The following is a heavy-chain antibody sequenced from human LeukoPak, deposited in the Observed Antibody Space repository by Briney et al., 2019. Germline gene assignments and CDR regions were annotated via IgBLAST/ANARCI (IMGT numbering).Heavy chain of an antibody. V-gene: IGHV1-46*01. CDR3: ARDADTVVVVAATRYYFDY. D-gene: IGHD2-15*01. CDR1: GYTFTSYY. CDR2: INPSGGST. Sequence: GASVKVSCKASGYTFTSYYMHWVRQAPGQGLEWMGIINPSGGSTSYAQKSQGRVTMTRDTSTSTVYMELSSLRSEDTAVYYCARDADTVVVVAATRYYFDYWGQGTLVTVSS. J-gene: IGHJ4*02.